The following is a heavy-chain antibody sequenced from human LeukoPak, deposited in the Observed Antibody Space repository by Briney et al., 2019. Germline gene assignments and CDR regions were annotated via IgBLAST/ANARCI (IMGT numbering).Heavy chain of an antibody. Sequence: GESLKISCKGSGYSFTSYWIGWVRQMPGKGLEWMGIIYPGDSDTRYSPPFQGQVTISADKSISTAYLQWSSLKASDTAMYYCAIHDPHLSGAFDIWGQGTMVTVSS. CDR3: AIHDPHLSGAFDI. CDR2: IYPGDSDT. D-gene: IGHD3-10*01. J-gene: IGHJ3*02. V-gene: IGHV5-51*01. CDR1: GYSFTSYW.